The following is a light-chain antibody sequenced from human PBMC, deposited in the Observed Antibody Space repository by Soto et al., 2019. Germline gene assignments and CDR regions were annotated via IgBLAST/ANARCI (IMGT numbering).Light chain of an antibody. V-gene: IGKV1-39*01. CDR1: QNINTY. Sequence: DIQMTQSPSSLSASVGDRVTITCRASQNINTYLNWCQQKPGKTPNLLIFAAASLQSGVQSRFSGSGSGTYFTLTISSLQPEDFATYYCQQSYSTPCTFGQGTKLE. CDR2: AAA. J-gene: IGKJ2*02. CDR3: QQSYSTPCT.